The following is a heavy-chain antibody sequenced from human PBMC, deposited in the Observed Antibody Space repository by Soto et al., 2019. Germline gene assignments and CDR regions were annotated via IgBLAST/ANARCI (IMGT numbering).Heavy chain of an antibody. CDR2: INPSGGST. V-gene: IGHV1-46*01. Sequence: QVQLVQSGAEVKKPGASVKVSCEASGYTFTSYYMHWVRQAPGQGLEWMGIINPSGGSTSYAQKFQGRVTMTRDTSTSTVYMELSSLRSEDTSVYYCARALDYGDYDVYYYGMDVWGQGTTVTVSS. CDR3: ARALDYGDYDVYYYGMDV. CDR1: GYTFTSYY. D-gene: IGHD4-17*01. J-gene: IGHJ6*02.